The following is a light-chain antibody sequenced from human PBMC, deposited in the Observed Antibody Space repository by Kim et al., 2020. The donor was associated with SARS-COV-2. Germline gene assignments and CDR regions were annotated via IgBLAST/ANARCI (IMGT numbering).Light chain of an antibody. Sequence: AFVGDTVTITCRASQNVNIWLAWYQQKPGQVPKLLIHKTSGLQRGVPSRFSGGGSGTDFTLTIRSLQPDDFATYYCQQYHTHSTFGQGTKVDIK. CDR3: QQYHTHST. CDR2: KTS. V-gene: IGKV1-5*03. J-gene: IGKJ1*01. CDR1: QNVNIW.